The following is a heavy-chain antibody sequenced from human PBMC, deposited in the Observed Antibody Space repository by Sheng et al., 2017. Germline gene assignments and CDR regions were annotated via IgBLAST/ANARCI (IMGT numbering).Heavy chain of an antibody. V-gene: IGHV3-21*06. J-gene: IGHJ5*02. D-gene: IGHD3-22*01. CDR3: ARVTYYYDSSGYYSGDWFDP. CDR2: TSSSSSYK. Sequence: EVQLVESGGGLVKPGGSLRLSCAASGFTFSSYSMNWVRQAPGKGLEWVSFTSSSSSYKKYADSVKGRFTISRDNAKNSLYLQMNSLRAEDTAVYYCARVTYYYDSSGYYSGDWFDPWGQGTLVTVSS. CDR1: GFTFSSYS.